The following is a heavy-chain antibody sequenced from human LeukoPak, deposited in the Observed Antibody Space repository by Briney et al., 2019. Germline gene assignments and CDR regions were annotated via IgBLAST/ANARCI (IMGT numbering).Heavy chain of an antibody. J-gene: IGHJ4*02. Sequence: GGSLRLSCAASGFTFNSYAMHWVRQAPGKGLQWVAIISFDGSNKYYADSVKGRFTISRDTSKNTLYLQMNSLRPEHTAVYFCARDRGSSSWFADYWGQGTLVTVSS. D-gene: IGHD6-13*01. CDR2: ISFDGSNK. V-gene: IGHV3-30-3*01. CDR3: ARDRGSSSWFADY. CDR1: GFTFNSYA.